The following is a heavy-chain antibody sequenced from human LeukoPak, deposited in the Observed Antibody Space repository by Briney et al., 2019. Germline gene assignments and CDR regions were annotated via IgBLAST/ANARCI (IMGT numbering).Heavy chain of an antibody. Sequence: GGSPRLSCAASGFSFSSFWMTWVRQAPGKGLEWVGNIKQDGSEKYYVDSVKGRFTISRDNAKDSLFLQMNSLRADDTAVYYCAREGNDFWSGPVWFDPWGQGTLVTVSS. CDR1: GFSFSSFW. V-gene: IGHV3-7*01. D-gene: IGHD3-3*01. J-gene: IGHJ5*02. CDR3: AREGNDFWSGPVWFDP. CDR2: IKQDGSEK.